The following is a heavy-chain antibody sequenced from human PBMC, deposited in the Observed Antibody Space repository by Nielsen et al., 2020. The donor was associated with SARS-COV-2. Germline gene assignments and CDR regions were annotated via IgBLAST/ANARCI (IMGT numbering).Heavy chain of an antibody. V-gene: IGHV3-48*04. J-gene: IGHJ4*02. CDR3: VRDSSVVIWSGYPVD. D-gene: IGHD3-3*01. CDR2: ISSSSNPI. CDR1: GFTFSSYA. Sequence: GGSLRLSCAASGFTFSSYAMHWVRQASGKGLEWISYISSSSNPIYHADSVKGRFTISRDNAKNSLYLQMNSLRAEDTAVYYCVRDSSVVIWSGYPVDWGQGTLVTVSS.